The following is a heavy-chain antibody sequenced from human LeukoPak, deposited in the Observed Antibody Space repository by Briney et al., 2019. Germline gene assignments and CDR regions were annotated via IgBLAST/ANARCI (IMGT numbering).Heavy chain of an antibody. CDR3: ARGVVVVTAVHFDY. Sequence: SETLSLTCTVSGGSISDNYWSWIRQPAGQGLEWIGRIYTSGSTNYNPSLKSRVTMSVDTSKNQFSLKLRSVTVADTAVYYCARGVVVVTAVHFDYWGQGTLVTVSS. J-gene: IGHJ4*02. V-gene: IGHV4-4*07. CDR2: IYTSGST. CDR1: GGSISDNY. D-gene: IGHD2-21*02.